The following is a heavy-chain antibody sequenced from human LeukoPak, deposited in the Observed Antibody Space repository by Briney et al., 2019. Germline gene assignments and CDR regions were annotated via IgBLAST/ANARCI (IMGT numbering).Heavy chain of an antibody. CDR1: GDTISSSNL. D-gene: IGHD6-13*01. CDR3: ARVSPMAAAGNSLGY. V-gene: IGHV4-4*02. Sequence: SGTLSLTFAVSGDTISSSNLCSWVRQPPGKGLGWVGGFYYSGIYNYRPSLRSRVTISVDKSRNHFSLRLTSVTAADTAVYYCARVSPMAAAGNSLGYWGQGTLVTVSS. J-gene: IGHJ4*02. CDR2: FYYSGIY.